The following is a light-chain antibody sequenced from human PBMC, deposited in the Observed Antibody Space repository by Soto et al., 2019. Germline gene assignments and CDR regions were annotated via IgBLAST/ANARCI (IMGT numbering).Light chain of an antibody. CDR3: QQYGSSPIT. CDR2: GAS. CDR1: QSVSSSY. Sequence: EIVLTQSPGTLSLSPGDSATLSCRASQSVSSSYLAWYQQKPGQAPRLLIYGASSRATGNPDRFSGSGSGTDFTLTISRLEPEDFAVYYCQQYGSSPITVGQGTRLE. V-gene: IGKV3-20*01. J-gene: IGKJ5*01.